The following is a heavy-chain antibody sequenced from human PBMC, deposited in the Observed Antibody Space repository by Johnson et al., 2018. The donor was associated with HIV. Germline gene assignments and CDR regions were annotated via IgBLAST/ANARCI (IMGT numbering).Heavy chain of an antibody. D-gene: IGHD3-10*01. CDR1: GFTVSSNY. CDR2: VYSGGTT. V-gene: IGHV3-66*01. CDR3: AKERGRGGDAFDI. Sequence: VQLVESGGGLVQPWGSLRLSCAAFGFTVSSNYMSWVRQAPGKGLESVSVVYSGGTTHYADSVKGRSTISRDNSKNTLYLQMNSLRAEDTAVYYCAKERGRGGDAFDIWGQGTMVTVSS. J-gene: IGHJ3*02.